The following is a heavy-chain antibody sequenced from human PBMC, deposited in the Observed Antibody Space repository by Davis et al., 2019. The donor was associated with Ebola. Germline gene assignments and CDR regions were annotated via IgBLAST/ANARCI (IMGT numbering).Heavy chain of an antibody. CDR3: ARGTDGYNPGGYFDY. D-gene: IGHD5-24*01. CDR1: GYSFTGYW. CDR2: IFPGDSDT. J-gene: IGHJ4*02. V-gene: IGHV5-51*01. Sequence: GESLKISCKGSGYSFTGYWIVWVRQMPGKGLECMGIIFPGDSDTRYSPSFQGQVTISADKSISTAYLQWSSLKASDTAMYYCARGTDGYNPGGYFDYWGQGTLATVSS.